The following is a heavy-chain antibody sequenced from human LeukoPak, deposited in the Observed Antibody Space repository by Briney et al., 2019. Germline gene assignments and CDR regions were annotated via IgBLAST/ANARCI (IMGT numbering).Heavy chain of an antibody. CDR3: AKAGGYSGYDQNWFDP. D-gene: IGHD5-12*01. CDR1: GFTFSSYG. V-gene: IGHV3-30*18. J-gene: IGHJ5*02. CDR2: ISYDGSNK. Sequence: GGSLRLSCAASGFTFSSYGMHWVRQAPGKGLEWVAVISYDGSNKYYADSVKGRFTISRDNSKNTLYLQMNSLRAEDTAVYYCAKAGGYSGYDQNWFDPWGQGTLVTVSS.